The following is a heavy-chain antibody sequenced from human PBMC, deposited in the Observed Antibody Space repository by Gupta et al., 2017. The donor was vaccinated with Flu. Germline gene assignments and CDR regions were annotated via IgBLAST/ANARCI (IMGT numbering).Heavy chain of an antibody. CDR1: GFALTDHY. CDR3: GRSGDINWDLSGQ. D-gene: IGHD7-27*01. J-gene: IGHJ4*02. V-gene: IGHV3-11*05. Sequence: QVQLVESGGGLVKPGGSLRLSCEASGFALTDHYMNWIRQAPGKGLEWVSYISRSGSYISYGDSVRGRVTISRDNAKNSLYLQMNSLAVEDTAFYYCGRSGDINWDLSGQGGQGTLVTVSA. CDR2: ISRSGSYI.